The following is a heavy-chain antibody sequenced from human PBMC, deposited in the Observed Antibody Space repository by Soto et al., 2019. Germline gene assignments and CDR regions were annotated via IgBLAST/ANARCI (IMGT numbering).Heavy chain of an antibody. CDR3: AGESGWFGVFNYYYNGVGV. V-gene: IGHV4-30-4*01. D-gene: IGHD3-10*01. CDR2: IFYSGTT. CDR1: GASISSGNFY. Sequence: PSETLSLTCTVSGASISSGNFYWTWIRQPPGKGLEWIGYIFYSGTTYYNPSLQSRATISIDTSKNQFSLKLNSVTVADTAVYYCAGESGWFGVFNYYYNGVGVWGQGTTVTVSS. J-gene: IGHJ6*02.